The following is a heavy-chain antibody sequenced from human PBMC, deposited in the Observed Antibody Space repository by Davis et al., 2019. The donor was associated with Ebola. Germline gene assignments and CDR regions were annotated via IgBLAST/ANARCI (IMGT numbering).Heavy chain of an antibody. CDR3: ARDGLAYCGGDCYSLFDY. CDR2: IKQDGSEK. Sequence: GESLKISCAASGFTFSSYWMSWVRQAPGKGLEWVANIKQDGSEKYYVDSVKGRFTTSRDNAKNSLYLQMNSLRAEDTAVYYCARDGLAYCGGDCYSLFDYWGQGTLVTVSS. CDR1: GFTFSSYW. V-gene: IGHV3-7*01. J-gene: IGHJ4*02. D-gene: IGHD2-21*01.